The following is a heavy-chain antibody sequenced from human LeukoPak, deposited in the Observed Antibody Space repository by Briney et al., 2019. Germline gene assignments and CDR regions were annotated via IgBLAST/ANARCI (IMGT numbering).Heavy chain of an antibody. CDR3: ARSSRRYYYFLGD. CDR1: GGSFSGYY. CDR2: INHSGST. J-gene: IGHJ4*02. V-gene: IGHV4-34*01. D-gene: IGHD3-3*01. Sequence: SETLSLTCAVYGGSFSGYYWSWIRQPPGKGLEWIGEINHSGSTNYNPSLKGRVTISVDTSKNQFSLKLSSVTAADTAVYYCARSSRRYYYFLGDWGQGTLVTVSS.